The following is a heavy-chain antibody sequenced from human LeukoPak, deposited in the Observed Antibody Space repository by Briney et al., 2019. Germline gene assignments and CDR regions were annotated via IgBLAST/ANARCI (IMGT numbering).Heavy chain of an antibody. V-gene: IGHV3-11*04. Sequence: GGSLRLSCAASGFTFSGYYMSWIRQAPGKGLEWVSYISSSGSTIYYADSVKGRFTISRDNAKNSLYLQMNSLRAEDTAVYYCARGRDRKLYDYVWGSYRPHDAFDIWGQGTMVTVSS. CDR3: ARGRDRKLYDYVWGSYRPHDAFDI. CDR2: ISSSGSTI. D-gene: IGHD3-16*02. J-gene: IGHJ3*02. CDR1: GFTFSGYY.